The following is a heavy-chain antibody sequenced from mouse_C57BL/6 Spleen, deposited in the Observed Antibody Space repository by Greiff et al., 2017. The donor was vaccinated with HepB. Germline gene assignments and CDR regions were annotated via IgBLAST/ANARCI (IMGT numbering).Heavy chain of an antibody. V-gene: IGHV1-80*01. CDR2: IYPGDGDT. D-gene: IGHD1-1*01. Sequence: QVQLQQSGAELVKPGASVKISCKASGYAFSSYWMNWVKQRPGKGLEWIGQIYPGDGDTNYNGKFKGKATLTADKSSSTAYMQLSSLTAEDSAVYFCARWDTTVVAHWYFDVWGTGTTVTDSS. CDR3: ARWDTTVVAHWYFDV. CDR1: GYAFSSYW. J-gene: IGHJ1*03.